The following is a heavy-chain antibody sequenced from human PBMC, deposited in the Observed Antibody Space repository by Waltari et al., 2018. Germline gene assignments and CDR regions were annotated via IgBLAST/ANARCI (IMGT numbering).Heavy chain of an antibody. Sequence: QVQLVQSGAEVKKPGASVKVSCKASGYTFTGYYIHWVRQAPGQGLEGMGWINPKSGGTQYAKKFQGRVTMTRDTSISTAHMELSRLRFDDTAMYYCVRSLAAVGNSRGYWGQGTLVTFSS. D-gene: IGHD6-13*01. CDR2: INPKSGGT. CDR3: VRSLAAVGNSRGY. CDR1: GYTFTGYY. V-gene: IGHV1-2*02. J-gene: IGHJ4*02.